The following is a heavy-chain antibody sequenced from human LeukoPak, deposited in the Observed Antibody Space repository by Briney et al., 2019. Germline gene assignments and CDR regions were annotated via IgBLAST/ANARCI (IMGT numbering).Heavy chain of an antibody. D-gene: IGHD7-27*01. CDR1: GDSVSTNSAA. Sequence: LSLTCAISGDSVSTNSAAWNWIRPSPSRGLEWLGRTYYRSKWYNDYAISVKSRISINADTSKNQFSLQLNSVTPEDAAVYYCTREKLGTCAFDLWGQGTMVTVSS. CDR3: TREKLGTCAFDL. CDR2: TYYRSKWYN. J-gene: IGHJ3*01. V-gene: IGHV6-1*01.